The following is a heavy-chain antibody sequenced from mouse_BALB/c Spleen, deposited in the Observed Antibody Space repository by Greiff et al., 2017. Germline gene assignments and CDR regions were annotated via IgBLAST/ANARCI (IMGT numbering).Heavy chain of an antibody. CDR3: ARDAWFAY. CDR2: ISTYYGNT. CDR1: GYTFTDYA. Sequence: QVHVKQSGPELVRPGVSVKISCKGSGYTFTDYAMHWVKQSHAKSLEWIGVISTYYGNTNYNQKFKGKATMTVDKSSSTAYMELARLTSEDSAIYYCARDAWFAYWGQGTLVTVSA. V-gene: IGHV1-67*01. J-gene: IGHJ3*01.